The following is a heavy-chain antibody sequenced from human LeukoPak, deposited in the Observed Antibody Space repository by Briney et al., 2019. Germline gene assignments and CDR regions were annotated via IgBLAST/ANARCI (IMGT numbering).Heavy chain of an antibody. D-gene: IGHD3-22*01. CDR3: AKGPRYDSSGYYS. V-gene: IGHV3-66*01. CDR2: IYTDGGT. CDR1: GFTVSSNY. J-gene: IGHJ4*02. Sequence: GGSLRLSCVASGFTVSSNYMSWVRRAPGKGLEWVSIIYTDGGTYYADSVEGRFTVSRDNSKNTLYLQMNSLRAEDTAVYYCAKGPRYDSSGYYSWGQGTLVTVSS.